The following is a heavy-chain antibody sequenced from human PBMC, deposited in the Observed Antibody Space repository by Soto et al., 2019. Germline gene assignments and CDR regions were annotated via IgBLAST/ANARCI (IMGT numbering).Heavy chain of an antibody. Sequence: SDTLSLTCTVSGGSISIYYWSWIRQPPGKGLEWIGYIYYSGSTNYNPSLKSRVTISVDTSKNQFSLKLSSVTAADTAVYYCARGMITFGGVTATDFDYWGQGTLVTVSS. CDR3: ARGMITFGGVTATDFDY. CDR2: IYYSGST. J-gene: IGHJ4*02. CDR1: GGSISIYY. D-gene: IGHD3-16*01. V-gene: IGHV4-59*01.